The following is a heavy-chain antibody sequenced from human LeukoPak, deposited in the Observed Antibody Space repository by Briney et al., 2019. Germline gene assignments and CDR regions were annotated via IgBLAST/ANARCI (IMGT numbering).Heavy chain of an antibody. J-gene: IGHJ5*02. V-gene: IGHV3-30*04. Sequence: GGSLRLSCAASGFTFSSYAMHWVRQAPGKGLEWVAVISYDGSNKYYADSVKGRFTISRDNSKNTLYLQMNSLRAEDTAVYYCARVRDCSGGSCLPPYNWFDPWGQGTLVTVSS. CDR1: GFTFSSYA. CDR3: ARVRDCSGGSCLPPYNWFDP. D-gene: IGHD2-15*01. CDR2: ISYDGSNK.